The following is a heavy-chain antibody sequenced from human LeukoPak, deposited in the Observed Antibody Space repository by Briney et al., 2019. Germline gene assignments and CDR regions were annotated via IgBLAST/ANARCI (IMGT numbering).Heavy chain of an antibody. D-gene: IGHD1-26*01. CDR1: GFTFSNAW. CDR3: TRERTYSGSYYYFDY. V-gene: IGHV3-49*04. Sequence: GGPLRLSCAASGFTFSNAWMSWVRQAPGKGLEWVGFIRSKAYGGTTEYAASVKGRFTISRDDSKSIAYLQMNSLKTEDTAVYYCTRERTYSGSYYYFDYWGQGTLVTVSS. CDR2: IRSKAYGGTT. J-gene: IGHJ4*02.